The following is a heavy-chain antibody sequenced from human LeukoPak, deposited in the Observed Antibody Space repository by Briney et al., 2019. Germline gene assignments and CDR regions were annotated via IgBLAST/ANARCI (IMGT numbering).Heavy chain of an antibody. CDR3: ARELDDYYDSSGYYHIDY. Sequence: PSETLSPTCTVSGGSISSYYWSWIRQPPGKGLEWIGYIYYSGSTNYNPSLKSRVTISVDTSKNQFSLKLSSVTAADTAVYYCARELDDYYDSSGYYHIDYWGQGTLVTVSS. CDR2: IYYSGST. D-gene: IGHD3-22*01. V-gene: IGHV4-59*12. CDR1: GGSISSYY. J-gene: IGHJ4*02.